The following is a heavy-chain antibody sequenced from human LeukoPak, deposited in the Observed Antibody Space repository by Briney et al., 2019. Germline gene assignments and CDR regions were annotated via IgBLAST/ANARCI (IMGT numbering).Heavy chain of an antibody. V-gene: IGHV4-34*01. CDR3: TRMTTGHDY. CDR1: GVSLNDYY. Sequence: SESLSLTCAVSGVSLNDYYWSWVRQTPGKRLEWIGEINHSGYTNDSPSLKSRVTISIDTSRKQFSLNLRSVTVADTGIYYCTRMTTGHDYWGQGTLVTVSS. D-gene: IGHD4-17*01. J-gene: IGHJ4*02. CDR2: INHSGYT.